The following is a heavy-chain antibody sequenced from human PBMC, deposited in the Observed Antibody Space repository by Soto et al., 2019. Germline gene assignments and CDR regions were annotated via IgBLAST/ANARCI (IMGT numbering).Heavy chain of an antibody. J-gene: IGHJ4*02. D-gene: IGHD2-21*01. Sequence: VQLVQSGAEVKKPGSSVIVSCKASGGTFDNYAISWVRQAPGQGLEWMGGIIPIIGTPSYAQRFQARVTFIADQSTRTAYMQLRSLRSEDTAVYYCAREKNIVVLPLLSLDFWGQGTEVIVSS. CDR3: AREKNIVVLPLLSLDF. V-gene: IGHV1-69*01. CDR1: GGTFDNYA. CDR2: IIPIIGTP.